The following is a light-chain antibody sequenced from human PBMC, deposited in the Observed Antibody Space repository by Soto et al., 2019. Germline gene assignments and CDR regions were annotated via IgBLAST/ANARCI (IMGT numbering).Light chain of an antibody. V-gene: IGLV2-23*01. CDR3: CSYAGSSTCWV. Sequence: QSALTQPASVSGSPGQSITISCTGTSSDVGSYNLVSWYQQHPGKAPKLMIYEGSKRPSGVSNRFSGPKSGNTASLTISGLQAEDEADYYCCSYAGSSTCWVFGGGTKLTVL. J-gene: IGLJ3*02. CDR1: SSDVGSYNL. CDR2: EGS.